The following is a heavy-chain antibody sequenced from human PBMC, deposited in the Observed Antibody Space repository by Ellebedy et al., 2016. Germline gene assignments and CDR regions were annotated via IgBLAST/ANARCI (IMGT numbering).Heavy chain of an antibody. Sequence: ASVKVSCKASGYTFTSYDINWVRQATGQGLEWMGWMNPNSGNTGYAQKFQGRVTMTRNTSISTAYMELSSLRSEDTAVYYCAREMVRGVTLGYYYYYYMDVWGKGTTVTVSS. D-gene: IGHD3-10*01. CDR3: AREMVRGVTLGYYYYYYMDV. J-gene: IGHJ6*03. CDR1: GYTFTSYD. V-gene: IGHV1-8*01. CDR2: MNPNSGNT.